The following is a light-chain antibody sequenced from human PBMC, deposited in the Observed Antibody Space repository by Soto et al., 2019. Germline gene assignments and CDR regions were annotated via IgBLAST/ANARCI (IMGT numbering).Light chain of an antibody. Sequence: QSVLTQPASVSGSPGQSITISCTGTSSDVGGYKFVSWYQHHPGKAPKLMIYEVNNRPSGVSDRFSGSKSGNTASLTISGLQPEDEADYYCLSYTSANTRVFGGGTKLTV. CDR2: EVN. V-gene: IGLV2-14*01. CDR3: LSYTSANTRV. J-gene: IGLJ3*02. CDR1: SSDVGGYKF.